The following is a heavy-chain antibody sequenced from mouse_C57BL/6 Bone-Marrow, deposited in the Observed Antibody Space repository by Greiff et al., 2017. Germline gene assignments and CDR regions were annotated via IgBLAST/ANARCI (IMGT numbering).Heavy chain of an antibody. CDR2: IHPNSGST. Sequence: QVQLQQPGAELVKPGASVKLSCKASGYTFTSYWMPWVKQRPGQGLEWIGMIHPNSGSTNYNEKVKSQATLTVDKSSSTAYMQLSSLTSEDSAVYCCAGSCVGDYWGQGTSVTVSS. CDR3: AGSCVGDY. CDR1: GYTFTSYW. V-gene: IGHV1-64*01. J-gene: IGHJ4*01.